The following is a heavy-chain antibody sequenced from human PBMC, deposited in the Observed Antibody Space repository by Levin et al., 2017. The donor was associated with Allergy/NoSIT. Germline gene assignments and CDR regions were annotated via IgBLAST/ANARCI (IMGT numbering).Heavy chain of an antibody. J-gene: IGHJ4*02. CDR3: AKGFGGVMVYAIFGMDSSGWYYFDY. Sequence: GESLKISCAASGFTFSSYAMSWVRQAPGKGLEWVSAISGSGGSTYYADSVKGRFTISRDNSKNTLYLQMNSLRAEDTAVYYCAKGFGGVMVYAIFGMDSSGWYYFDYWGQGTLVTVSS. D-gene: IGHD2-8*01. V-gene: IGHV3-23*01. CDR1: GFTFSSYA. CDR2: ISGSGGST.